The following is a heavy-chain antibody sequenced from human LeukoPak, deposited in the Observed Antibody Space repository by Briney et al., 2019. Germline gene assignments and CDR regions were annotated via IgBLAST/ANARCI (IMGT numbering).Heavy chain of an antibody. Sequence: GGSLRLSCAASGFTFSSYWMSWVRQAPGKGLEWVAVISYDGSNNYYADSVKGRFTISRDNSKNTLYLQMNSLRAEDTAVYYCARGRVGAILLGYWGQGTLVTVSS. CDR2: ISYDGSNN. CDR3: ARGRVGAILLGY. CDR1: GFTFSSYW. D-gene: IGHD1-26*01. J-gene: IGHJ4*02. V-gene: IGHV3-30*03.